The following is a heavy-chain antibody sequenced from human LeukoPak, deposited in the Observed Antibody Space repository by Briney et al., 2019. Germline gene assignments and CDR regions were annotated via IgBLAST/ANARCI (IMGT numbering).Heavy chain of an antibody. CDR2: INPSGGST. V-gene: IGHV1-46*01. CDR1: GYTFTSYY. D-gene: IGHD2-21*02. Sequence: ASVKVSCKASGYTFTSYYMHWVRQAPGQGLEWMGIINPSGGSTSYAQKFQGRVTITRDMSTSTVYMELSSLRSEDTAVYYCARDVPYCGGDCHDAFDIWGQGTMVTVSS. CDR3: ARDVPYCGGDCHDAFDI. J-gene: IGHJ3*02.